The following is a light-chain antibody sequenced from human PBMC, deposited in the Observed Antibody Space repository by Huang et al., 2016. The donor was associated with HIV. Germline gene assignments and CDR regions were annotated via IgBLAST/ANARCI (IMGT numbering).Light chain of an antibody. CDR3: MQGTHLFT. Sequence: VVLTQSPLYLSVTLGQPASISCRSSQSLIHSNGHTYLNWFQQRPGQSPRRLISQVSRRDSGVPDRFSGSGSGTDFTVKISRVEAEDVGVYYCMQGTHLFTFGGGTRLEIK. J-gene: IGKJ5*01. CDR2: QVS. V-gene: IGKV2-30*02. CDR1: QSLIHSNGHTY.